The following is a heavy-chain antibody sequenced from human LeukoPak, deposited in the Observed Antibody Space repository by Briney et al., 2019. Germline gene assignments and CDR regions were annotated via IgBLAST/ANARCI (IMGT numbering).Heavy chain of an antibody. CDR1: GGSIRSYY. CDR2: IYYSGST. D-gene: IGHD3-10*01. CDR3: ASQTYGSGSYPIY. V-gene: IGHV4-59*08. Sequence: PSETLSLTCTVSGGSIRSYYWSWIRQPPGKGLEWIGYIYYSGSTNYNPSLKSRVTISVDTSKNQFSLKLSSVTAADTAVYYCASQTYGSGSYPIYWGQGTLVTVSS. J-gene: IGHJ4*02.